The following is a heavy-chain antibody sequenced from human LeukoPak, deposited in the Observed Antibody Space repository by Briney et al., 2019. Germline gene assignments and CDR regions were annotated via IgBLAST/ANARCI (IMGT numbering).Heavy chain of an antibody. CDR3: AREVKAARPGI. D-gene: IGHD6-6*01. V-gene: IGHV4-34*01. J-gene: IGHJ3*02. CDR2: INHSGST. Sequence: SETLSLTCAVYGGSFSGYYWSWIRQPPGKGLEWIGEINHSGSTNYNPSLKSRVTISVDTSKNQFSLKLSSVTAADTAVYYCAREVKAARPGIWGQGQWSPSLQ. CDR1: GGSFSGYY.